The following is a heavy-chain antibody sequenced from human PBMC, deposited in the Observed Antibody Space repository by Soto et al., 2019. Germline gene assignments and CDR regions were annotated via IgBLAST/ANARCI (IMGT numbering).Heavy chain of an antibody. D-gene: IGHD3-3*01. Sequence: PGESLKISCKGSGYSFTSYWIGWVRQMPGKGLEWMGIIYPGDSDTRYSPSFQGQVTISADKSISTAYLQWSSLKASDTAMYYCARRIGYYDFWSGYSTNNHDAFDIWGQGTMVTVSS. CDR3: ARRIGYYDFWSGYSTNNHDAFDI. CDR1: GYSFTSYW. CDR2: IYPGDSDT. V-gene: IGHV5-51*01. J-gene: IGHJ3*02.